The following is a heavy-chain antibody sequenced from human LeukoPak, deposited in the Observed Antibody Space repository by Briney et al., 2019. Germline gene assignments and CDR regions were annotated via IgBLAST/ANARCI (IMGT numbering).Heavy chain of an antibody. D-gene: IGHD3-22*01. CDR1: GFTVSSNY. J-gene: IGHJ4*02. CDR3: ASHYYDSSGYHTVDY. V-gene: IGHV4-34*08. Sequence: PGGSLRLSCAASGFTVSSNYMSWVRQPPGKGLEWIGEINRSGGTNYNPSLKSRVTISVDTSKNQFSLKLSSVTAADTAVYYCASHYYDSSGYHTVDYWGQGTLVTVSS. CDR2: INRSGGT.